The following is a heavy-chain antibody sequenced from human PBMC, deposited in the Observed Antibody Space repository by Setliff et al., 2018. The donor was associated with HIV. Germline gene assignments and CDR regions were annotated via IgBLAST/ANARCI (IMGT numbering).Heavy chain of an antibody. J-gene: IGHJ6*02. D-gene: IGHD4-17*01. Sequence: SVKVSCKASGGTFSSYVISWVRQAPGQGPEWMGGIIPMCGVANYAQKFQGRVTMTRDTSTSTVYMELSSLRSEDTAVYYCARDWDAVTTGQPSNYYYYGMDVWGQGTTVTV. CDR2: IIPMCGVA. V-gene: IGHV1-69*10. CDR3: ARDWDAVTTGQPSNYYYYGMDV. CDR1: GGTFSSYV.